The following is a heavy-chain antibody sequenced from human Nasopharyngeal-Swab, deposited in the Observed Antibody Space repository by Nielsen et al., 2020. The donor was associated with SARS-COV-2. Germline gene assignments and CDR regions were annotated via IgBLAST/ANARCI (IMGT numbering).Heavy chain of an antibody. J-gene: IGHJ3*01. CDR2: IIPIFGTS. CDR3: ARMHCGGDCYSRGEDAFDL. CDR1: GGTYSIYA. V-gene: IGHV1-69*13. D-gene: IGHD2-21*02. Sequence: SVKVSCKASGGTYSIYAISWVRQAPGHGPEWMGGIIPIFGTSNYAQKFQGRVTITADEFTSTAYMELSSLRSVDTAVYYCARMHCGGDCYSRGEDAFDLWGQGTLVT.